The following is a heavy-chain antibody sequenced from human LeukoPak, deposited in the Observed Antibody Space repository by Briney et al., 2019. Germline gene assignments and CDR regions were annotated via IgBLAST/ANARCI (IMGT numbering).Heavy chain of an antibody. Sequence: SETLSLTCTVSGGSISSGGYYWSWIRQHPGKGLEWFGYIYYSGSTYYNPSLKSRVTISVDTSKNQFSLKLSSVTAADTAVYYCARVSGYSYGRYFDYWGQGTLVTVSS. V-gene: IGHV4-31*03. D-gene: IGHD5-18*01. CDR1: GGSISSGGYY. CDR2: IYYSGST. CDR3: ARVSGYSYGRYFDY. J-gene: IGHJ4*02.